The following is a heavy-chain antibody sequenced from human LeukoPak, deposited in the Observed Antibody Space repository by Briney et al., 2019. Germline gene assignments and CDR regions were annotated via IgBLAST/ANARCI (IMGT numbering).Heavy chain of an antibody. CDR1: GFTFSSHA. V-gene: IGHV3-23*01. CDR3: AKDRYGDYVFDY. CDR2: ISGSGGST. J-gene: IGHJ4*02. Sequence: GGSLRLSCAASGFTFSSHAMSWVRQAPGKGLEWVSAISGSGGSTYYADSVKGRFTISRDNSKNTLYLQMNSLRAEDTAVYYCAKDRYGDYVFDYWGQGALVTVSS. D-gene: IGHD4-17*01.